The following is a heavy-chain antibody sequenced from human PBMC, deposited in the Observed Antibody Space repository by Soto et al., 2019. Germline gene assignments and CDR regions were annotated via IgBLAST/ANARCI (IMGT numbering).Heavy chain of an antibody. CDR1: GYSFTGYY. CDR2: IIPHSGET. V-gene: IGHV1-2*02. J-gene: IGHJ5*02. Sequence: QVQLVQSGAEVKRPGASVKVSCKASGYSFTGYYMHWVRQAPGQGLEWMGWIIPHSGETNYAQKFQARVTLTRDTSISTAYMQLSGLTSDATAVYYCARETDDFTNGAPDLWGQGTLVTVSS. D-gene: IGHD4-4*01. CDR3: ARETDDFTNGAPDL.